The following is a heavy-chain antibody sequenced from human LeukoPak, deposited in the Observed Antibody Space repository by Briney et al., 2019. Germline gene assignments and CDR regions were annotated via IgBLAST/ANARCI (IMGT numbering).Heavy chain of an antibody. V-gene: IGHV3-66*02. Sequence: GGSLRLSCAASGFTFSSDAMSWVRQAPGKGLEWVSVIYSGGSTYYADSVKGRFTISRDNSKNTLYLQMNSLRAEDTAVYYCARGDIVVVVAATHYWGQGTLVTVSS. CDR1: GFTFSSDA. CDR3: ARGDIVVVVAATHY. CDR2: IYSGGST. J-gene: IGHJ4*02. D-gene: IGHD2-15*01.